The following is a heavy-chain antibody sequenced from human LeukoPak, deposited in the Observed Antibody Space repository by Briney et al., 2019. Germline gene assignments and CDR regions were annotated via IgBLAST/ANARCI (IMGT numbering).Heavy chain of an antibody. V-gene: IGHV1-2*02. CDR1: GYTFTVYY. CDR2: INPTSVGP. D-gene: IGHD5-18*01. J-gene: IGHJ4*02. CDR3: ARVRGYSYGYYFDY. Sequence: ASVKVSFKASGYTFTVYYMHWVRQAPGQGGEGMGWINPTSVGPNYAQHFQCRVTMTRPTSISTAYMELSRLRSDDTAVYYCARVRGYSYGYYFDYWGQGTLVTVSS.